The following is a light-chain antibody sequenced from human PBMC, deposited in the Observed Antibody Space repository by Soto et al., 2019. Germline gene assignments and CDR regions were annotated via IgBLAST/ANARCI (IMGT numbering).Light chain of an antibody. J-gene: IGKJ2*03. Sequence: DIQMTQFPSTLSASVGDRVTITCRASQSISRWFAWYKQKPGKAPNLLISDASILKSGVPSRFSGTGSATEFTLTISSLQPDDYATYYGQQYTTYSYSFGQGTKLEIK. V-gene: IGKV1-5*01. CDR2: DAS. CDR3: QQYTTYSYS. CDR1: QSISRW.